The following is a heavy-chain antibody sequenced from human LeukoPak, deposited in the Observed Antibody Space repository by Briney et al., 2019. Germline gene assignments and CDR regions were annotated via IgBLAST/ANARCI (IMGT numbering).Heavy chain of an antibody. CDR3: ARGTYPIVVVPAARGNYFDY. V-gene: IGHV4-34*01. CDR1: GGSFSGYY. CDR2: INHSGST. J-gene: IGHJ4*02. D-gene: IGHD2-2*01. Sequence: SETLSLTCAVYGGSFSGYYWSWIRQPPGKGLEWIGEINHSGSTNYNPSLESRVTISVDTSKNQFSLKLSSVIAADTAVYYCARGTYPIVVVPAARGNYFDYWGQGTLVTVSS.